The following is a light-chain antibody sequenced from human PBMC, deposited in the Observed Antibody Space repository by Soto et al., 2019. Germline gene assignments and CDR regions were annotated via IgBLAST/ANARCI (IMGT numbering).Light chain of an antibody. V-gene: IGKV3-20*01. J-gene: IGKJ5*01. Sequence: EIVLTQSPGTLSLSPGERATLSCRARQSVNYIHLAWYQQKSGQAPRLLIFRASSRATAVPDRFSGSGSGTDFTLTISRLEPENFAMYYCEHYVGSPIPVGQGTRFEIK. CDR3: EHYVGSPIP. CDR1: QSVNYIH. CDR2: RAS.